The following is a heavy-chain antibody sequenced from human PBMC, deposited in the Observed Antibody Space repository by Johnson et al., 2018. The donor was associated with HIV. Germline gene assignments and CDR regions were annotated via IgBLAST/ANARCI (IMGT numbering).Heavy chain of an antibody. V-gene: IGHV3-74*02. J-gene: IGHJ3*02. CDR1: GFTFSSYA. CDR3: ARTVYSTSYLDAFGI. CDR2: INSDGSST. D-gene: IGHD2-2*01. Sequence: VQLVESGGGVVQPGRSLRLSCAASGFTFSSYAMHWVRQAPGKGLVWVSRINSDGSSTSYADSVKGRFTISRDNAKNTLYLQMNSLRAEDTAGYYCARTVYSTSYLDAFGIWGQGTMVTVSS.